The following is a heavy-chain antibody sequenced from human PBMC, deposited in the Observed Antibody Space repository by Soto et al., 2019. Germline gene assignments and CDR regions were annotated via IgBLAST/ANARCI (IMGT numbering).Heavy chain of an antibody. CDR3: VRDGTKTLRDWFDP. CDR2: IYATGTT. CDR1: GASISGFY. D-gene: IGHD1-1*01. Sequence: PSETLSLTYTVSGASISGFYWSWIRKSAGKGLEWIWRIYATGTTYYNPSLKSRVMMSVETSKKHFSLKLRSVTAADTAVYYCVRDGTKTLRDWFDPWGQGISVTVS. J-gene: IGHJ5*02. V-gene: IGHV4-4*07.